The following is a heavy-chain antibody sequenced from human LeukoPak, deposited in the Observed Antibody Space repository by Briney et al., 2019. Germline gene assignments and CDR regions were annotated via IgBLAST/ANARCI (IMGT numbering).Heavy chain of an antibody. V-gene: IGHV3-30-3*01. CDR2: ISYDGSNK. CDR3: ARDPNYGSGSYRGYYYYYGMDV. CDR1: GFTFSSYA. D-gene: IGHD3-10*01. Sequence: GGSLRLSCAASGFTFSSYAMHWVRQAPGKGLEWVAVISYDGSNKYYADSVKGRFTISRDNSKNTLYLRMNSLRAEDTAVYYCARDPNYGSGSYRGYYYYYGMDVWGQGTTVTVSS. J-gene: IGHJ6*02.